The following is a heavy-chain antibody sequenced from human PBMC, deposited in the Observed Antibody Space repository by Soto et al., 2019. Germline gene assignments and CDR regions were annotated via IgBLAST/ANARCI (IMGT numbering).Heavy chain of an antibody. CDR2: ISGSGGST. CDR3: AKVPSGTVHPHFDY. J-gene: IGHJ4*02. Sequence: GGSLRLSCAASGFTFSSYAMSWVRQAPGKGLEWVSAISGSGGSTYYADSVKGRFTITRDNSKNTLYLQMNSLRAEDTAVYYCAKVPSGTVHPHFDYWGQGTLVTVSS. CDR1: GFTFSSYA. D-gene: IGHD4-4*01. V-gene: IGHV3-23*01.